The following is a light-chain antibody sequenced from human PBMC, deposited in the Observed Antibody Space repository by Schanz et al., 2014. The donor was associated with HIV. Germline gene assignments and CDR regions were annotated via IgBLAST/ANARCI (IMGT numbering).Light chain of an antibody. CDR3: QSFDRLMRGLV. CDR2: GNN. V-gene: IGLV1-40*01. Sequence: QSVLTQPPSVSGAPGQRVTISCAGSSSNIGAGYDVHWYHHLPGSAPKLLISGNNNRPSGVPDRFSGSKSGTSASLAITGLQAEDEADYYCQSFDRLMRGLVFGGGTKLTVL. J-gene: IGLJ2*01. CDR1: SSNIGAGYD.